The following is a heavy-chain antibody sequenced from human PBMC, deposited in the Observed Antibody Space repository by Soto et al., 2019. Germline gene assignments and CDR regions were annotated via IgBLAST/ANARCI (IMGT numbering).Heavy chain of an antibody. CDR3: ARGHILFEWFGWFDP. CDR2: IYHSGST. Sequence: QLQLQESGSGLVKPSQTLSLTCAVSGGSISSGGYSWSWIRQPPGKGLEWIGYIYHSGSTYYNPSLKSRVTISVDRSKNQFSLKLSSVTAADTAVYYCARGHILFEWFGWFDPWGQGTLVTVSS. J-gene: IGHJ5*02. D-gene: IGHD3-3*01. V-gene: IGHV4-30-2*01. CDR1: GGSISSGGYS.